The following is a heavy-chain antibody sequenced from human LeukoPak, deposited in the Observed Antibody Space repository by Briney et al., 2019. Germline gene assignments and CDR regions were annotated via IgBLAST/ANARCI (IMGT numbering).Heavy chain of an antibody. V-gene: IGHV4-39*01. Sequence: SETLSLTCTVSGGSISSSSYYWGWIRQPPGEGLEWIGSIYYTGSTYYNPSLKSRVTISVDTSKNQFSLKLSSVTAADTAVYYCARLNYYGSGSYYNAGLDYWGQGTLVTVSS. D-gene: IGHD3-10*01. J-gene: IGHJ4*02. CDR2: IYYTGST. CDR3: ARLNYYGSGSYYNAGLDY. CDR1: GGSISSSSYY.